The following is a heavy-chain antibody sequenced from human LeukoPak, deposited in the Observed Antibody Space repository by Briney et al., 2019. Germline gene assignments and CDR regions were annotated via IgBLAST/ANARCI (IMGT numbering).Heavy chain of an antibody. D-gene: IGHD3-16*01. Sequence: GRSLRLSCAASGFTFSNAWMSWVRQAPGKGLEWVGRIKRKTDGGTTDYAAPVKGRFTISRDDSKNTLYLQMNSLKTEDTAVYYCTTDFVSGDYPDDAFDIWGQGTMVTVSS. CDR1: GFTFSNAW. CDR3: TTDFVSGDYPDDAFDI. J-gene: IGHJ3*02. CDR2: IKRKTDGGTT. V-gene: IGHV3-15*01.